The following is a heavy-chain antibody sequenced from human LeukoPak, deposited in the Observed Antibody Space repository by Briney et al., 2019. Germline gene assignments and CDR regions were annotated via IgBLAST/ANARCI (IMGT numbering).Heavy chain of an antibody. CDR3: AGSTISSYKEGLGNYYYYYMDV. D-gene: IGHD2-2*01. CDR1: GGSISSYY. V-gene: IGHV4-59*08. Sequence: PSETLSLTCTVSGGSISSYYWSWIRQPPGKGLEWIGYIYYSGSTNYNPSLKSRVTISVDTSKNQFSLKLSSVTAADTAVYYCAGSTISSYKEGLGNYYYYYMDVWGKGTTVTVSS. CDR2: IYYSGST. J-gene: IGHJ6*03.